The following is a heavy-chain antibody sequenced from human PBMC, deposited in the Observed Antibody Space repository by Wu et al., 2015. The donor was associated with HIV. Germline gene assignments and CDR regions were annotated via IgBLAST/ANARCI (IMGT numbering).Heavy chain of an antibody. CDR2: MNPRSGST. CDR3: ARRXFAYYFHY. Sequence: QVQLVQSGAEVKKPGASVKVSCKGSGYTFSDYDINWFRQVTGQGLEWMAWMNPRSGSTGFAQRFQGRVTMTRSTSINTVYMELTSLRSEDTAVYYCARRXFAYYFHYVGQGRWSPLL. V-gene: IGHV1-8*01. J-gene: IGHJ4*02. CDR1: GYTFSDYD. D-gene: IGHD3-10*01.